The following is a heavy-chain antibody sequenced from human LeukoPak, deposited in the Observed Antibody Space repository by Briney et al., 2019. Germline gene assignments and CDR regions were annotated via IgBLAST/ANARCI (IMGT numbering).Heavy chain of an antibody. CDR1: GYSFTAYW. D-gene: IGHD3-10*01. J-gene: IGHJ4*02. Sequence: GESLKISCKASGYSFTAYWIGWVRQMPGKGLECMGIIYPSGSDTTYSPSFQGQVTFSADMSINTAYLQWSSLKASDTAMYYCARLDGSGSWRDSWGQGTLVTVSS. CDR3: ARLDGSGSWRDS. V-gene: IGHV5-51*01. CDR2: IYPSGSDT.